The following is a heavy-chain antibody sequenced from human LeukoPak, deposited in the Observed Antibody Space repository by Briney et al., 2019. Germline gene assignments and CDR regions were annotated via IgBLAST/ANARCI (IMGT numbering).Heavy chain of an antibody. J-gene: IGHJ3*02. V-gene: IGHV3-66*01. CDR2: IYSGGST. CDR3: ARVGSSSSWYGAFDI. CDR1: GFTVSSNY. D-gene: IGHD6-13*01. Sequence: GGSLRLSCAASGFTVSSNYMSWVRQAPGKGLEWVLVIYSGGSTYYADSVKGRFTISRDNSKNTLYLQMNSLRAEDTAVYYCARVGSSSSWYGAFDIWGQGTMVTVSS.